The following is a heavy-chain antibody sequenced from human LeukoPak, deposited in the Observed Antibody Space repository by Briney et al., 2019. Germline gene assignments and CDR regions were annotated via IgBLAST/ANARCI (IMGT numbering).Heavy chain of an antibody. V-gene: IGHV3-53*05. CDR2: IYSGGST. Sequence: GGSLRLSCAASGFTVSSDYMSWVRQAPGKGLEWVSVIYSGGSTYYADSVKGRFTISRDKSKNTVYLQMNSPRFEDTAMYYCARNWFDPWGQGTLVTVSS. J-gene: IGHJ5*02. CDR1: GFTVSSDY. CDR3: ARNWFDP.